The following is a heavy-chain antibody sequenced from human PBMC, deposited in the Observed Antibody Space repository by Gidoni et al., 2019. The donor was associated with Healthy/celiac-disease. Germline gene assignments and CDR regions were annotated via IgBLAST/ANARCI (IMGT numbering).Heavy chain of an antibody. CDR2: IWYDGSNK. CDR1: GFTFSSSG. D-gene: IGHD3-9*01. J-gene: IGHJ2*01. Sequence: QVQLVESGGGVVQPGRSLRLSCAASGFTFSSSGMHWVRQAPGKGLEWVAVIWYDGSNKYYADSVKGRFTISRDNSKNTLYLKMNSLRAEGTAVYYCARHYYDMLTGYSHWYFDLWGRGTLVTVSS. CDR3: ARHYYDMLTGYSHWYFDL. V-gene: IGHV3-33*01.